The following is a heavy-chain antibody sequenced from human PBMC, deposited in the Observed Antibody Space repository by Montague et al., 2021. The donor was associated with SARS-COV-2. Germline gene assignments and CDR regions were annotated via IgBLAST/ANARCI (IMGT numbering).Heavy chain of an antibody. CDR1: GGSVRRGPYY. Sequence: SETLSLTCSVSGGSVRRGPYYWSWIRQPPGKGLEWIGYIACSGSTNYNPSLKSRVTISVDSSENHFSLQLNSVTAADTAVYYCARDRGLGVAENFDCWGQGTLVTVSS. J-gene: IGHJ4*02. V-gene: IGHV4-61*03. D-gene: IGHD3-10*01. CDR3: ARDRGLGVAENFDC. CDR2: IACSGST.